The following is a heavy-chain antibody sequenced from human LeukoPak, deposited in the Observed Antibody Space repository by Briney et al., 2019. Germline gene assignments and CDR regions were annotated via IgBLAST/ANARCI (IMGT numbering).Heavy chain of an antibody. Sequence: ASVKVSCKASGYISTSYDMHWVRQAPGQRLEWMGLINSGNGNTKYSEKFQGRVTITRDTSASTDYMELSSLRSEDTAVYYCAREKRGYRGYGPVFGYWGQGTLVTVSS. J-gene: IGHJ4*02. V-gene: IGHV1-3*01. D-gene: IGHD5-12*01. CDR1: GYISTSYD. CDR2: INSGNGNT. CDR3: AREKRGYRGYGPVFGY.